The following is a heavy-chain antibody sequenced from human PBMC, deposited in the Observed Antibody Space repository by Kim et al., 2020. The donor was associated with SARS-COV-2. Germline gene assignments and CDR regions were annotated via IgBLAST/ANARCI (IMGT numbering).Heavy chain of an antibody. CDR2: ISSSSSYI. J-gene: IGHJ2*01. Sequence: GGSLRLSCAASGFTFSSYSMNWVRQAPGKGLEWVSSISSSSSYIYYADSVKGRFTISRDNAKNSLYLQMNSLRAEDTAVYYCARGDSRGDWYFDLWGRGTLVTVSS. D-gene: IGHD3-22*01. V-gene: IGHV3-21*01. CDR3: ARGDSRGDWYFDL. CDR1: GFTFSSYS.